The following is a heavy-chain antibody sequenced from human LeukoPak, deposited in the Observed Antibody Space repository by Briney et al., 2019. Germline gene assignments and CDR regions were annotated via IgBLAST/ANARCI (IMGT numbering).Heavy chain of an antibody. CDR1: GYSISSGYY. V-gene: IGHV4-38-2*01. CDR2: IYYSGST. J-gene: IGHJ4*02. CDR3: AVRPGIAVAGTVEFDY. Sequence: SETLSLTCAVSGYSISSGYYWGWIRQPPGKGLEWIGSIYYSGSTYYNPSLKSRVTISIDTSKNQFSLKLSSVSAADTAVYYCAVRPGIAVAGTVEFDYWGQGTLVTVSS. D-gene: IGHD6-19*01.